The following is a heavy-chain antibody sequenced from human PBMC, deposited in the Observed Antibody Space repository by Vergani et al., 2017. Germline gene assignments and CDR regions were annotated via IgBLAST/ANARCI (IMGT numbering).Heavy chain of an antibody. J-gene: IGHJ4*02. CDR2: NIPILGIA. CDR3: ARQPATYYDILTGYQGAYYFDY. D-gene: IGHD3-9*01. CDR1: GGTFSSYT. V-gene: IGHV1-69*02. Sequence: QVQLVQSGAEVKKPGSSVKVSCKASGGTFSSYTISWVRQAPGQGLEWMGRNIPILGIANYAHKFQGRVTITADKSTSTAYMELSSLRSEDTAVYYCARQPATYYDILTGYQGAYYFDYWGQGTRVIVSS.